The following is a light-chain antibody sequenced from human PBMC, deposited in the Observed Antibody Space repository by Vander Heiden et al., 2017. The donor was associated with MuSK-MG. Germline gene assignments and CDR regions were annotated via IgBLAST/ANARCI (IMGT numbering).Light chain of an antibody. Sequence: QSALTQPRSVSGSPGQSVTISCTGTSSDVGGYNSVSWYQQHPGKAPKLIIYDVIKRPSGVPDRFSGSKSGTTASPTISGLQAEDEAYYYCCSYAGSYNGVFGGGTKLTVL. CDR3: CSYAGSYNGV. J-gene: IGLJ3*02. CDR1: SSDVGGYNS. V-gene: IGLV2-11*01. CDR2: DVI.